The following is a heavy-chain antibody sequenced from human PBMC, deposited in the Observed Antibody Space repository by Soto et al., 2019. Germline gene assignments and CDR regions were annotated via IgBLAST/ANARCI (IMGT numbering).Heavy chain of an antibody. J-gene: IGHJ4*02. CDR3: ATYYDSSGPTFDY. D-gene: IGHD3-22*01. Sequence: SETLSLTCTVSGGSISSGDHYWSWVRQPPGKGLEWIAYIYYSGTTYYNPPLKSRVTMSVDTSKNQFSLNLSSVTAADTAVYYCATYYDSSGPTFDYWGQGTLVTVSS. CDR2: IYYSGTT. V-gene: IGHV4-30-4*01. CDR1: GGSISSGDHY.